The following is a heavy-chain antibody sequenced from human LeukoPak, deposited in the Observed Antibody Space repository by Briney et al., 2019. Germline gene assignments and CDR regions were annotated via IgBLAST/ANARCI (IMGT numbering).Heavy chain of an antibody. CDR1: GFTFSSYS. CDR3: ARMTTVVRFVRY. D-gene: IGHD4-23*01. CDR2: INHSGST. V-gene: IGHV4-34*01. J-gene: IGHJ4*02. Sequence: GSLRLSCAASGFTFSSYSMNWIRQPPGKGLEWIGEINHSGSTNYNPSLKSRVTISVDTSKNQFSLKLSSVTAADTAVYYCARMTTVVRFVRYWGQGTLVTVSS.